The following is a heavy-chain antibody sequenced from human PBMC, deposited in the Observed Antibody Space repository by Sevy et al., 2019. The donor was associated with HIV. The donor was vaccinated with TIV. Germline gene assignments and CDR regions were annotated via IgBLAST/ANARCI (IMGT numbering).Heavy chain of an antibody. D-gene: IGHD2-8*01. CDR1: GDSVSTSNKF. CDR3: AGPQDGVGSAQGDSTSYPYAGDHYFDR. Sequence: SETLSLTCTVSGDSVSTSNKFWGWIRQPPGKGLEWIGSIHLTLSTFYNPSLKSRVIISEDTSKNQFSLRLSSVSAAETAFYYCAGPQDGVGSAQGDSTSYPYAGDHYFDRWGRGTLVTVSS. J-gene: IGHJ4*02. V-gene: IGHV4-39*01. CDR2: IHLTLST.